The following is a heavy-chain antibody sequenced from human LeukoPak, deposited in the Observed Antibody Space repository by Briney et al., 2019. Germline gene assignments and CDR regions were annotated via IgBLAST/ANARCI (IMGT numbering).Heavy chain of an antibody. CDR1: GFSLSTNGMC. Sequence: ESGPTLVKPTQSLTLTCTSSGFSLSTNGMCVSLIRQPPMKALDWLARIDWDDDKYYSTSLKTRLTISKDTYKNQVVITMTNMDPVDTATYYCARIRIAAGYFDYWGQGTLVTVSS. D-gene: IGHD6-13*01. J-gene: IGHJ4*02. CDR2: IDWDDDK. V-gene: IGHV2-70*11. CDR3: ARIRIAAGYFDY.